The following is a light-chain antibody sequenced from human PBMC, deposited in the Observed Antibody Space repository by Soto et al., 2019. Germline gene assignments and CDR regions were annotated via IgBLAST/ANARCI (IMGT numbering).Light chain of an antibody. Sequence: EIVMTQSPDTLSVSPGERATLSCRASQNVKRNLGWYQQKAGLAPRLLIYGASTRATGIPDRFSGSGSGTEFTLTISSLLSDDSAVYFCQQYNKGYTFGQGTRLEIK. CDR3: QQYNKGYT. CDR1: QNVKRN. V-gene: IGKV3-15*01. CDR2: GAS. J-gene: IGKJ2*01.